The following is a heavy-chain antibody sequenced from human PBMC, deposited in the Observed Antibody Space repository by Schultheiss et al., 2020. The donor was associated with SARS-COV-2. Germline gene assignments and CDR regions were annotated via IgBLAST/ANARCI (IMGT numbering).Heavy chain of an antibody. CDR3: ARDALVGATDY. D-gene: IGHD1-26*01. CDR2: INHSGST. V-gene: IGHV4-34*01. CDR1: KFTFSSYA. Sequence: GSLRLSCAASKFTFSSYAMSWVRQAPGKGLEWIGEINHSGSTNYNPSLKSRVTISVDTSKNQFSLKLSSVTAADTAVYYCARDALVGATDYWGQGTLVTVSS. J-gene: IGHJ4*02.